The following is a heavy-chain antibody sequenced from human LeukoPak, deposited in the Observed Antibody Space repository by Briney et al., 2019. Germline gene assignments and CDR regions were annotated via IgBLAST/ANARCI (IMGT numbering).Heavy chain of an antibody. CDR3: ARVYYYYYMDV. Sequence: SETLSLTCTVYGGSFSGYYWSWIRQPPGKGLEWIGEINHSGSTNYNPSLKSRVTISVDTSKNQFSLKLSSVTAADTAVYYCARVYYYYYMDVWGKGTTVTVSS. J-gene: IGHJ6*03. V-gene: IGHV4-34*01. CDR2: INHSGST. CDR1: GGSFSGYY.